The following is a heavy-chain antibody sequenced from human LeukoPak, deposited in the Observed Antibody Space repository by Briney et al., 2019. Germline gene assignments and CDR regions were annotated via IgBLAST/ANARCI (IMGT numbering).Heavy chain of an antibody. Sequence: GGSLRLSCAASGFTFSNAWMSWVRQAPGKGLEWVSAISGSGGSTYYADSVKGRFTISRDNSKSTLYLQMNSLRAEDTAVYYCAKPRPSDLGSSWYEVPYYFDYWGQGTLVTVSS. CDR2: ISGSGGST. CDR3: AKPRPSDLGSSWYEVPYYFDY. CDR1: GFTFSNAW. J-gene: IGHJ4*02. D-gene: IGHD6-13*01. V-gene: IGHV3-23*01.